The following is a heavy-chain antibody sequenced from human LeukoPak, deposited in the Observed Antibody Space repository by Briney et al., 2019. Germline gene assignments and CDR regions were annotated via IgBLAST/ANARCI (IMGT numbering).Heavy chain of an antibody. D-gene: IGHD3-10*02. CDR3: AELGITMIGGV. J-gene: IGHJ6*04. V-gene: IGHV3-7*01. CDR1: GFIFKSYW. CDR2: IKQDGSEE. Sequence: PGGSLRLSCAASGFIFKSYWMSWVRQAPGKGLEWVASIKQDGSEENYVDSVRGRFTISRDNAKNSLYLQMNSLRAEDTAVYYCAELGITMIGGVWGKGTTVTISS.